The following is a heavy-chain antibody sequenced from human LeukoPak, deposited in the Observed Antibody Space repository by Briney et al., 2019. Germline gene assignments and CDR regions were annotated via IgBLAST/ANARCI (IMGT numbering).Heavy chain of an antibody. J-gene: IGHJ4*02. D-gene: IGHD3-22*01. CDR2: ISSSSSYI. Sequence: GGSLRLSCAASGFIFSSYSMNWVRQAPGKGLEWVSSISSSSSYIYYADSVKGRFTISRDNAKNSLYLQMNSLRAEDTAVYYCARLLLNYYDSSGYPESAFDYWGQGTLVTVSS. CDR1: GFIFSSYS. V-gene: IGHV3-21*01. CDR3: ARLLLNYYDSSGYPESAFDY.